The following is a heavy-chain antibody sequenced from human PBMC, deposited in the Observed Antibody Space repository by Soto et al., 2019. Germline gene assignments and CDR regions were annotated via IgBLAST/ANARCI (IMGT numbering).Heavy chain of an antibody. CDR2: IYSGGST. Sequence: GGSLRLSCAASGFTVSSNYMSWVRQAPGKGLEWVSVIYSGGSTYYADSVKGRFTISRDNSKNTLYLQMNSLRAEDTAVYYCARVVGYCCGGSCYDWFDPWGQGTLVTVSS. J-gene: IGHJ5*02. CDR3: ARVVGYCCGGSCYDWFDP. V-gene: IGHV3-66*01. CDR1: GFTVSSNY. D-gene: IGHD2-15*01.